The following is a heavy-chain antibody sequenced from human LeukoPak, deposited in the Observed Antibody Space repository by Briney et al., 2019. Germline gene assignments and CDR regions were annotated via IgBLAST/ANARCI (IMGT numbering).Heavy chain of an antibody. D-gene: IGHD3-22*01. CDR3: ARDQGRRFYYDSSGYRGPYDAFDI. CDR2: ISSSSSYI. Sequence: GGSLRLSCAASGITFNSYTMNWVRQAPGKGLEWVSSISSSSSYIYYAASVKGRFTISRDNAKNSLYLQMNSLRAEDTAVYYCARDQGRRFYYDSSGYRGPYDAFDIWGQGTMVTVSS. J-gene: IGHJ3*02. V-gene: IGHV3-21*01. CDR1: GITFNSYT.